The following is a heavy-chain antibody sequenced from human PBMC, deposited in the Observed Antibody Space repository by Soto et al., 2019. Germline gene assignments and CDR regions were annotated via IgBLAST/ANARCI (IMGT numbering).Heavy chain of an antibody. Sequence: EVKLLESGGGLVQPGGSLRLSCAASGFTFSSYAMSWVRQAPGKGLEWVSAISGSGGSTYYADSVKGRFTISRDNSKNTLYLQMNSLRAEDTAVYYCAKLPDYVWGSYRTGYYFDYWGQGTLVTVSS. CDR1: GFTFSSYA. V-gene: IGHV3-23*01. CDR2: ISGSGGST. J-gene: IGHJ4*02. D-gene: IGHD3-16*02. CDR3: AKLPDYVWGSYRTGYYFDY.